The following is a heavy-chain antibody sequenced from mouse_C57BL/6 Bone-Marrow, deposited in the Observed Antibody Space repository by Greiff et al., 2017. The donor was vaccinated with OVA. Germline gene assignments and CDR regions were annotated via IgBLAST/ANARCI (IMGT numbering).Heavy chain of an antibody. J-gene: IGHJ2*01. CDR1: GFTFSSYA. D-gene: IGHD3-3*01. V-gene: IGHV5-4*03. Sequence: EVKLMESGGGLVKPGGSLKLSCAASGFTFSSYAMSWVRQTPEKRLEWVATISDGGSYTYYPDNVKGRFTISRDNAKNNLYLQMSHLKSEDTAMYYCARRRGPFDYWGQGTTLTVSS. CDR2: ISDGGSYT. CDR3: ARRRGPFDY.